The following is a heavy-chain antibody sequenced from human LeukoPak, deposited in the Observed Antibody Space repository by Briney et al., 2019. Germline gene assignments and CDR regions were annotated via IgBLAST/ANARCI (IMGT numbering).Heavy chain of an antibody. CDR2: ISWNSGSI. CDR3: AKDGSYFWSGSLRGWFDP. J-gene: IGHJ5*02. D-gene: IGHD3-3*01. V-gene: IGHV3-9*01. Sequence: GGSLRLSCAASGFTFDDYAMHWVRQAPGKGLEWVSGISWNSGSIGYADSVKGRFTISRDNAKNSLYLQMNSLRAEDTALYYCAKDGSYFWSGSLRGWFDPWGQGTLVTVSS. CDR1: GFTFDDYA.